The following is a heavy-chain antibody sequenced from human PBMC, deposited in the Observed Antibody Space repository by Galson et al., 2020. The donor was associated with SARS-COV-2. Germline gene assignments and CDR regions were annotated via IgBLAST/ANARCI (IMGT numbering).Heavy chain of an antibody. J-gene: IGHJ3*02. CDR1: GDSFSSWS. D-gene: IGHD3-22*01. V-gene: IGHV4-59*01. Sequence: ASETLSLTCTVSGDSFSSWSWTWIRQAPGKGLQWIRDLFESGSTNSNPSLWGRVTISADTSKSHFSLKLSSVTAADTAVYYCARVSYYYNSRGQRSYALDIWGQGTKVRVSS. CDR3: ARVSYYYNSRGQRSYALDI. CDR2: LFESGST.